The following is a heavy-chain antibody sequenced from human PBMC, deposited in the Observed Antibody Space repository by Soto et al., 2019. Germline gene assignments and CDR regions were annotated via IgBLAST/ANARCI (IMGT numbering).Heavy chain of an antibody. CDR2: FDPEDGDP. Sequence: QVQLAQSGAEVKKPGASVKVSCKVSGHTLSDFSMHWVRQAPGRGLEWMGGFDPEDGDPIYAQNFQGRVTMTEDSSTDTAYMELSSLGSEDTAMYYCATDLLTAVAGEEGYWGQGTLVTVSS. J-gene: IGHJ4*02. CDR1: GHTLSDFS. CDR3: ATDLLTAVAGEEGY. D-gene: IGHD6-19*01. V-gene: IGHV1-24*01.